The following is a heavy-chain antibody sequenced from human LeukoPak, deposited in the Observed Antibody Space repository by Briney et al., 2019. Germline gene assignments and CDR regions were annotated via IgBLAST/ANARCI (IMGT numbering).Heavy chain of an antibody. CDR3: ARGARKRTSDWFDP. J-gene: IGHJ5*02. Sequence: ASVKVSCKASGGTFSSYAISWVRQAPGQGLEWMGGIIPIFGTANYAQKFQGRVTITTDESTNTAYMELSSLRSEDTAVYYCARGARKRTSDWFDPWGQGTLVTVSS. CDR2: IIPIFGTA. CDR1: GGTFSSYA. V-gene: IGHV1-69*05.